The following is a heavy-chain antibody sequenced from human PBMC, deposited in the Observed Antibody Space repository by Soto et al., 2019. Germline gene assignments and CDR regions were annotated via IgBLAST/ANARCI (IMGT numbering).Heavy chain of an antibody. CDR1: GFTFSSYA. J-gene: IGHJ4*02. CDR3: AKDPRSTTLSSSDRFDY. V-gene: IGHV3-23*01. Sequence: LRLSCAASGFTFSSYAMSWVRQAPGKGLEWVSAISGSGGSTYYADSVKGRFTISRDNSKNTLYLQMNSLRAEDTAVYYCAKDPRSTTLSSSDRFDYWGQGTLVTVYS. CDR2: ISGSGGST. D-gene: IGHD6-6*01.